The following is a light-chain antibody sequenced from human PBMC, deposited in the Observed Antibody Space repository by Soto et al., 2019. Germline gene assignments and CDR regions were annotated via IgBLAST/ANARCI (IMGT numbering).Light chain of an antibody. J-gene: IGKJ5*01. Sequence: VMTQTQLSLSVAPGQPASISCKSSQSLLHITGETFLFWYLQKPGQSPQLLIYEVSTRVSGVPDRFSGSGSGTDFTLEISRVETDDVGIYYCMQSTRLPPTFGQGTRLEIK. CDR1: QSLLHITGETF. CDR2: EVS. CDR3: MQSTRLPPT. V-gene: IGKV2D-29*02.